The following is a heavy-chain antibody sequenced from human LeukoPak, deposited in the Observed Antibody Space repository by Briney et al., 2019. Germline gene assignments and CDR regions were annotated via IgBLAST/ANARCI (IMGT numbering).Heavy chain of an antibody. CDR2: ISGSGGST. V-gene: IGHV3-23*01. J-gene: IGHJ4*02. CDR1: GFTFSSYA. CDR3: AKGFAGAKHRYFDY. D-gene: IGHD1-26*01. Sequence: GGSLRLSCAASGFTFSSYAMSWVRQAPGKGLEWVSAISGSGGSTCYADSVKGRFTISRDNSKNTLYLQMNSLRAEDTAVYYCAKGFAGAKHRYFDYWGQGTLVTVSS.